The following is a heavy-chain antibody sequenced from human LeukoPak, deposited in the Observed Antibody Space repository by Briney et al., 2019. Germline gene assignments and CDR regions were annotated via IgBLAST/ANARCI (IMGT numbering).Heavy chain of an antibody. CDR2: IKEDGSVK. J-gene: IGHJ5*02. CDR3: ARAPAGSGSWFDP. D-gene: IGHD3-10*01. Sequence: GGSLRLSCAASGFTFNIFWMSWVRQAPGKGLDWVANIKEDGSVKYYVDSVKGRFTISRDNDKNSLYLQMNRLRAEDTAVYYCARAPAGSGSWFDPWGQGTLVTVSS. CDR1: GFTFNIFW. V-gene: IGHV3-7*04.